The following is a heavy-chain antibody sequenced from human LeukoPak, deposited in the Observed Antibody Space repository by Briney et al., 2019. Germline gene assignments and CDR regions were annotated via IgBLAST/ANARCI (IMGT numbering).Heavy chain of an antibody. CDR1: GFTFSSYA. D-gene: IGHD6-13*01. CDR3: AKVGYSSSWGGYYFDY. J-gene: IGHJ4*02. Sequence: QPGGSLRLSCAASGFTFSSYAMSWVRQAPGKGLEWGSAISGSGGSTYYADSVKGRFTISRDNSKNTLYLQMNSLRAEDTAVYYCAKVGYSSSWGGYYFDYWGQGTLVTVSS. V-gene: IGHV3-23*01. CDR2: ISGSGGST.